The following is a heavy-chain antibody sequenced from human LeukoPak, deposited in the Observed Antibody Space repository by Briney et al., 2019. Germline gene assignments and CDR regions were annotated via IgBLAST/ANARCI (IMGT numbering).Heavy chain of an antibody. CDR3: ARDKRLLWFGELSNWFDP. D-gene: IGHD3-10*01. Sequence: ASVKVSCKASGYTFTSYDLNWVRRATGQGLEWMGWMSPASGNTGYAQEFQGRVTMTRDTSTSTVYMELSSLRSEDTAVYYCARDKRLLWFGELSNWFDPWGQGTLVTVSS. CDR2: MSPASGNT. V-gene: IGHV1-8*01. CDR1: GYTFTSYD. J-gene: IGHJ5*02.